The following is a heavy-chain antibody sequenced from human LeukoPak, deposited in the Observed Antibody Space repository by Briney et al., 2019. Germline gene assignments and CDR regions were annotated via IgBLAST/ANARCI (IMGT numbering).Heavy chain of an antibody. J-gene: IGHJ3*02. D-gene: IGHD2-15*01. CDR3: ARGGYCSGGTRYLFNAFDI. CDR1: GFIFSSVE. CDR2: LSSSVSTI. Sequence: PGGSLRLSCAASGFIFSSVEMNWVRQAPGKGLEWVSYLSSSVSTIYYTDSVKGRFTISRHNAKNSLYLQMNSLRVEDTAVYYCARGGYCSGGTRYLFNAFDIWGQGTTVTVSS. V-gene: IGHV3-48*03.